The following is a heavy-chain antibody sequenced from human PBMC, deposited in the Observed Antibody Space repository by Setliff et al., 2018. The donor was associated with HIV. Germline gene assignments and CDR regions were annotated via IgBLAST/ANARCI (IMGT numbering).Heavy chain of an antibody. CDR3: ARDWAAPYYYGREV. CDR1: GDSVTSDSYY. D-gene: IGHD3-16*01. V-gene: IGHV4-61*02. J-gene: IGHJ6*02. Sequence: PSETLSLTCTVSGDSVTSDSYYWGWIRQPAGKTLEWIGRIYFSGSTNYNPSLKSRVTISIDTSKNQRSLKFSSVTAADTAVYHCARDWAAPYYYGREVWGPGTTVTVSS. CDR2: IYFSGST.